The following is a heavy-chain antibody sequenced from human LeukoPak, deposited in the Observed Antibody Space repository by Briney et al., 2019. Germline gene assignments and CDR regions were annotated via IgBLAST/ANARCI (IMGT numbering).Heavy chain of an antibody. J-gene: IGHJ5*02. D-gene: IGHD6-13*01. CDR3: AKGGSSSWYKFDP. CDR1: GFILSDYY. Sequence: KAGGSLRLSCAASGFILSDYYMSWIRQAPGKGQELVSYISSSGSMIYYADSVKGRFATSRDNSKNTLYLQMNSLRAEDTAVYYCAKGGSSSWYKFDPWGQGTLVTVSS. CDR2: ISSSGSMI. V-gene: IGHV3-11*04.